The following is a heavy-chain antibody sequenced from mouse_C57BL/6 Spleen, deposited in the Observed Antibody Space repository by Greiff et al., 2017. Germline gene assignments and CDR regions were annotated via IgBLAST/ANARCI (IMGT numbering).Heavy chain of an antibody. CDR3: ARRAGYLYYFDY. J-gene: IGHJ2*01. CDR2: ILPGSGST. D-gene: IGHD3-1*01. V-gene: IGHV1-9*01. Sequence: QVQLQQSGAELMKPGASVKLSCKATGYTFTGYWIEWVKQRPGHGLEWIGEILPGSGSTNYNVKFKGRATFTADTSSNTAYMQISSLTTEDSAIYYCARRAGYLYYFDYWGQGTTLTVSS. CDR1: GYTFTGYW.